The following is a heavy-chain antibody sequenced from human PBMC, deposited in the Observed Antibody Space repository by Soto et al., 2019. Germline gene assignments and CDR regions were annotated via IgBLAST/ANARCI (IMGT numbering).Heavy chain of an antibody. V-gene: IGHV4-34*01. CDR3: ARLGVTFDY. CDR1: GGSFSGYY. D-gene: IGHD2-21*02. Sequence: SETLSLTCAVYGGSFSGYYLSWIRQPPGKGLEWIGEINHSGSTNYNPSLKSRVTISVDTSKNQFSLKLSSVTAAGTAVYYCARLGVTFDYWGQGTLVTVSS. J-gene: IGHJ4*02. CDR2: INHSGST.